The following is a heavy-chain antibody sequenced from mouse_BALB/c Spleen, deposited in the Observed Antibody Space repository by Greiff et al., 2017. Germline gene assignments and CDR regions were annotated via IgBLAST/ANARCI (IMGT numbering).Heavy chain of an antibody. CDR3: ARSYGSSIYAKDY. Sequence: EVQLVESGPSLVKPSQTLSLTCSVTGDSITSGYWNWIRKFPGHKLEYMGYISYSGSTYYNPSLKSRISITRDTSKNQYYLQLNSVTTEDTATYYCARSYGSSIYAKDYWGQGTSVTVSS. CDR2: ISYSGST. D-gene: IGHD1-1*01. J-gene: IGHJ4*01. CDR1: GDSITSGY. V-gene: IGHV3-8*02.